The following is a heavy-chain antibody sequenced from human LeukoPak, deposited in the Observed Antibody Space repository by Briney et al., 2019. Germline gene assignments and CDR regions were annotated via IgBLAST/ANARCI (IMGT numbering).Heavy chain of an antibody. D-gene: IGHD1-14*01. Sequence: PGGSLRLSCAASGFTFSSYAMNWVRQAPGKGLEWVASIGPTGSDRYHADSIKGRFTISRDNANNFLYLQTNSLRAEDTAVYYCATETNGRHYDYWGQGTLLTVSS. CDR1: GFTFSSYA. V-gene: IGHV3-21*06. CDR2: IGPTGSDR. CDR3: ATETNGRHYDY. J-gene: IGHJ4*02.